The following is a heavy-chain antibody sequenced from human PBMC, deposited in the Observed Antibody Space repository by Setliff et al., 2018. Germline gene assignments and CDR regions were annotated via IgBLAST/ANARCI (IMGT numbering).Heavy chain of an antibody. D-gene: IGHD6-19*01. J-gene: IGHJ6*02. V-gene: IGHV2-70*17. Sequence: SGPTLVNPPPTLTLTCTFSGFSLFTSGMCVNWIRQPPGKALEWLARIDWDDDKFYSTALKTRLTISKDTSKNQVVLTMTNMDPVDTATYYCARSTIAVAGTGYYYGMDVWGQGTTVTVSS. CDR3: ARSTIAVAGTGYYYGMDV. CDR1: GFSLFTSGMC. CDR2: IDWDDDK.